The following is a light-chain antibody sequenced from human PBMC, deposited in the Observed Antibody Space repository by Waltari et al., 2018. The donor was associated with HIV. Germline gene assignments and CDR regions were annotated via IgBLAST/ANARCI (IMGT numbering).Light chain of an antibody. J-gene: IGLJ3*02. CDR1: SSNIGTNY. CDR3: SAWDDSLSGPWV. Sequence: TISCSGSSSNIGTNYVYWYQQLPGTAPKLLIYRNNQRPSGVPDRFSGSKSGTSASLAISGLQSEDEADYFCSAWDDSLSGPWVFGGGTKLTVL. V-gene: IGLV1-47*01. CDR2: RNN.